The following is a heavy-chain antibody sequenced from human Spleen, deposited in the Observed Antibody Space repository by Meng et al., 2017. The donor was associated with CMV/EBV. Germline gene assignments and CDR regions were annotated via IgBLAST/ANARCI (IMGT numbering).Heavy chain of an antibody. Sequence: RSSSYSGDWIRQPPGKGLEWIGSIHYSGSPYYNPSLKSRVTVSVDTSKNQFSLKLTSVTAADTGVCFCVRQLTNRSGRIVPAADFDYWGQGTLVTVSS. CDR1: RSSSYS. D-gene: IGHD2-2*01. CDR3: VRQLTNRSGRIVPAADFDY. CDR2: IHYSGSP. J-gene: IGHJ4*02. V-gene: IGHV4-39*01.